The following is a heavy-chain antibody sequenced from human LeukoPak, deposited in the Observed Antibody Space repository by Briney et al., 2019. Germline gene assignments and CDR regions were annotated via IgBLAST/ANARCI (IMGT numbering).Heavy chain of an antibody. V-gene: IGHV3-13*01. CDR2: IGTAGDT. Sequence: GGSLRLSCAASGFTFSSYDMHWVRQATGKGLEWVSAIGTAGDTYYPGSVKGRFTISRENAKNSLYLQVNSLRAGDTAVYYCARVKNYYDSSGYDYWGQGTLVTVSS. J-gene: IGHJ4*02. CDR1: GFTFSSYD. CDR3: ARVKNYYDSSGYDY. D-gene: IGHD3-22*01.